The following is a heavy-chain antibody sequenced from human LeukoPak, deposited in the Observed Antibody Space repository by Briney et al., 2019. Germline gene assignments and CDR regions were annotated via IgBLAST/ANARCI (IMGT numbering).Heavy chain of an antibody. CDR1: GYSFTNYW. V-gene: IGHV5-51*01. D-gene: IGHD2-15*01. Sequence: GESLKISCKGSGYSFTNYWIGWVRQMPGKGLEWMGIIYPGNSDTRYSPSFPGQVTISADKSISTAYLQLSSLKASDTAMYYCALNPRGYCSGGRCYIGYWGQGTLVTVSS. CDR3: ALNPRGYCSGGRCYIGY. J-gene: IGHJ4*02. CDR2: IYPGNSDT.